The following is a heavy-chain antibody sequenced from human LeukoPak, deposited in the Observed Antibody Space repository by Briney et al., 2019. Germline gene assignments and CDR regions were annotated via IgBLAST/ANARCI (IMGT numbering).Heavy chain of an antibody. CDR2: ISGNGGVI. CDR1: GFTFSDNY. D-gene: IGHD3-22*01. Sequence: PGGALRLSCAASGFTFSDNYMTWVRQAPGKGLEWLSYISGNGGVIQYADSVKGRFTISRDNAKNLLSLQMNSLRPEDSAVHYCAKDGRGSGYFPDYWGQGTLVTVSS. V-gene: IGHV3-11*04. CDR3: AKDGRGSGYFPDY. J-gene: IGHJ4*02.